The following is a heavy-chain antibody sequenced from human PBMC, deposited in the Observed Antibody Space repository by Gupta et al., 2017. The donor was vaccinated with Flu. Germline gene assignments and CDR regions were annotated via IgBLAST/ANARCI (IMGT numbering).Heavy chain of an antibody. CDR3: ARDYDSSGYYLRPYFDY. CDR2: ISSSSSTI. D-gene: IGHD3-22*01. CDR1: GFTFSSYS. J-gene: IGHJ4*02. V-gene: IGHV3-48*01. Sequence: EVQLVESGGGLVQTGGSLRLSCAASGFTFSSYSMNWVRQAPGKGLEWFSYISSSSSTIYYADSVKGRFTISRDNAKNSLYLQMNSLRAEDTAVYYCARDYDSSGYYLRPYFDYWGQGTLVTVSS.